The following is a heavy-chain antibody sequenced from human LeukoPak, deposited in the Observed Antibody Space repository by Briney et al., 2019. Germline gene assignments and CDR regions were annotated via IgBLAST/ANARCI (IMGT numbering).Heavy chain of an antibody. CDR2: ISAYNGNT. Sequence: ASVKVSCKASGYTFTNNDINWVRQAPGQGLEWMGWISAYNGNTNYAQKLQGRVTMTTDTSTSTAYMELRSLRSDDTAVYYCARELVVVAPDGMDVWGQGTTVTVSS. D-gene: IGHD2-15*01. CDR1: GYTFTNND. J-gene: IGHJ6*02. CDR3: ARELVVVAPDGMDV. V-gene: IGHV1-18*01.